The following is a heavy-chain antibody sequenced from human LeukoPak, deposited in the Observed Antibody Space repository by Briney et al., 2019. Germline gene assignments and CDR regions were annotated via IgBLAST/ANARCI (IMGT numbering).Heavy chain of an antibody. CDR3: AKDTVTIFGVVINYYYYGMDV. Sequence: GGSLRLSCAASGFTFSSYAMHWVRQAPGKGLEWVAVIWHDGSNKYYADSVKGRFTISRDNSKNTLYLQMNSLRAEDTAVYYCAKDTVTIFGVVINYYYYGMDVWGQGTTVTVSS. V-gene: IGHV3-33*06. J-gene: IGHJ6*02. CDR1: GFTFSSYA. CDR2: IWHDGSNK. D-gene: IGHD3-3*01.